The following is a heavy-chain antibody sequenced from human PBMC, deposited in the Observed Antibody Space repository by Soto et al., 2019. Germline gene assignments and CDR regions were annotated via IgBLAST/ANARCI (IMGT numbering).Heavy chain of an antibody. Sequence: QVQLVQSGAEVKKPGSSVKVSCKASGGTFSSYAISWVRQAPGQGLEWMGGIIPIFGTANYAQKFQGRVTINADKSTSTAYMELSSLRSEDTAVYYCARVPKMTTVTSGWFDPWGQGTLVTVSS. CDR3: ARVPKMTTVTSGWFDP. J-gene: IGHJ5*02. V-gene: IGHV1-69*06. D-gene: IGHD4-4*01. CDR2: IIPIFGTA. CDR1: GGTFSSYA.